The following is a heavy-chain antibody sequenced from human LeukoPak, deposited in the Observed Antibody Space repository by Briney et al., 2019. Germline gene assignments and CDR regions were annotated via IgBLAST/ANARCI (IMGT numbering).Heavy chain of an antibody. J-gene: IGHJ4*02. CDR1: GFDVSRYY. D-gene: IGHD5-18*01. Sequence: GGSLRLSCAASGFDVSRYYMTWVRQPPGKGLEWVSVIYSDGSIYYADSVKGRFTISRDNSKNTVYLQMNRLRVEDTAVYSCMDTAVGWGQGTLVTVSS. CDR2: IYSDGSI. CDR3: MDTAVG. V-gene: IGHV3-53*05.